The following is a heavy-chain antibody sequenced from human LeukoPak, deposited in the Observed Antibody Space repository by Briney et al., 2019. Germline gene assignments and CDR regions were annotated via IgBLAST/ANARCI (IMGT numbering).Heavy chain of an antibody. J-gene: IGHJ5*02. CDR3: ARDPDSSSPNWFDP. V-gene: IGHV3-21*01. CDR1: GFTFSSYS. D-gene: IGHD6-13*01. CDR2: ISSSSSYI. Sequence: GGSLRLSCAASGFTFSSYSMNWVRQAPGKGLEWVSSISSSSSYIYYADSVKGRFTISRDNAKNSLYPQMNSLRAEDTAVYYCARDPDSSSPNWFDPWGQGTLVTVSS.